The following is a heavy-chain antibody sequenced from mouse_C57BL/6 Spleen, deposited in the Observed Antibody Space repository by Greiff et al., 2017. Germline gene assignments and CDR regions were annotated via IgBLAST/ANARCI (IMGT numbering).Heavy chain of an antibody. CDR3: TTSSEVVTTRLAY. Sequence: VQLQQSGAELVRPGASVTLSCKASGYTFTDYEMHWVKQTPVHGLEWIGAIDPETGGTAYNQKFKGKAILTADKSSSTAYMELRSLTSEDSAVYYCTTSSEVVTTRLAYWGQGTLVTVSA. CDR2: IDPETGGT. D-gene: IGHD2-2*01. V-gene: IGHV1-15*01. CDR1: GYTFTDYE. J-gene: IGHJ3*01.